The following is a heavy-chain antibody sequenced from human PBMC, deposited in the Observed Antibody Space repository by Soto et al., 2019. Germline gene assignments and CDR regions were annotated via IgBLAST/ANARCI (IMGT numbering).Heavy chain of an antibody. J-gene: IGHJ5*02. CDR2: ISAYNGNT. Sequence: ASVKVSCKASGYTFTSYGISWVRQAPGQGLEWMGWISAYNGNTNYAQKLQGRVTMTTDTSTSTAYMELRSLRSDDTAVYYCARDSTVATLNNWFDPWGQGTLVTVPS. CDR3: ARDSTVATLNNWFDP. CDR1: GYTFTSYG. D-gene: IGHD5-12*01. V-gene: IGHV1-18*01.